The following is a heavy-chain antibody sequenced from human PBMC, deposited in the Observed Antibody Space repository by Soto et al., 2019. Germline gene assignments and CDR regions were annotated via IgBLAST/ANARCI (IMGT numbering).Heavy chain of an antibody. Sequence: QVQLVESGGGVVQPARSLRLSCAASGFAFNSYAMHWIRQAPGKGLEWVAVISFNGTNKYYADSVKGRFTISRDNSKNTLYLQMRSLRAEDTANYYCARVDYRYSTEISYYYRYGMDVWGQGTTVTVSS. D-gene: IGHD4-17*01. CDR1: GFAFNSYA. CDR3: ARVDYRYSTEISYYYRYGMDV. CDR2: ISFNGTNK. V-gene: IGHV3-30-3*01. J-gene: IGHJ6*02.